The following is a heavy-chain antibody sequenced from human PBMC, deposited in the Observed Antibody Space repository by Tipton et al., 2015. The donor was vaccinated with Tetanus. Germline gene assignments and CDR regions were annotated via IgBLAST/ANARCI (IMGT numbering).Heavy chain of an antibody. V-gene: IGHV4-31*03. CDR2: IHYRGTT. D-gene: IGHD6-6*01. J-gene: IGHJ5*02. Sequence: LRLSCTISGDSMSGEFDYWSWIRHLPGKGLEWIGYIHYRGTTLFNPSLKRRLTMSVDTSQNQFSLKLTSVTAADAAVYYCARDQGGGRVVRLNWLDPWGQGTLVTVSS. CDR3: ARDQGGGRVVRLNWLDP. CDR1: GDSMSGEFDY.